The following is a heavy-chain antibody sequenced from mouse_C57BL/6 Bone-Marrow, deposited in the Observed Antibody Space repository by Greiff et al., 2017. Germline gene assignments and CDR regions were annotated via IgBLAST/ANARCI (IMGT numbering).Heavy chain of an antibody. CDR3: ASLYDCYSAWFAY. Sequence: VQLQQSGAELARPGASVKLSCKASGYTFTSYGISWVKQRTGQGLEWIGEIYPRSGNTYYNEKFKGKATLTADKSSSTAYMELRSLTSEDSAVYFCASLYDCYSAWFAYWGQGTLVTVSA. D-gene: IGHD2-3*01. J-gene: IGHJ3*01. CDR1: GYTFTSYG. V-gene: IGHV1-81*01. CDR2: IYPRSGNT.